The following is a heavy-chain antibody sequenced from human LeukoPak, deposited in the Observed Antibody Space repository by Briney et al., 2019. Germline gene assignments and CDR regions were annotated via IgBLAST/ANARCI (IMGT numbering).Heavy chain of an antibody. CDR1: GYTFTGYY. CDR2: INPNSGGT. CDR3: ARGSHGSGSYPYYYYYMDV. Sequence: AASVKVSCKASGYTFTGYYMHWVRQAPGQGLEWMGWINPNSGGTNYAQRFQGRVTMTRDTSISTAYMELSSQRSEDTAVYYCARGSHGSGSYPYYYYYMDVWGKGTTVTISS. J-gene: IGHJ6*03. D-gene: IGHD3-10*01. V-gene: IGHV1-2*02.